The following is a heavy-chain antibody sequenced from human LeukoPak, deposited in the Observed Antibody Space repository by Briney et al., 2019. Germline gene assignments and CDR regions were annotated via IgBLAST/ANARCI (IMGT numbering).Heavy chain of an antibody. Sequence: ASVKVSCKASGFTFNAYYIHWVRQATGQGLEWMGWMNLNSGHTGFAQKFQGRVTLTWDTSISTAYMELSSLTSEDTAVYYCARNIVATTNYDYWGQGTLVTVSS. CDR1: GFTFNAYY. CDR2: MNLNSGHT. D-gene: IGHD5-12*01. J-gene: IGHJ4*02. CDR3: ARNIVATTNYDY. V-gene: IGHV1-8*02.